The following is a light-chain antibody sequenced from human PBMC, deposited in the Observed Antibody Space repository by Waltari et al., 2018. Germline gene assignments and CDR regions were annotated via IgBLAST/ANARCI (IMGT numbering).Light chain of an antibody. Sequence: QSALTQPPSVSGSPGQSITIPCTGTSSDVGSYNLVPWYQQHPGKAPKLMIYEVSKRPSGVSNRFSGSKSGNTASLTISGLQAEDEADYYCCSYAGSSTFSSVFGTGTKVTVL. J-gene: IGLJ1*01. CDR2: EVS. CDR3: CSYAGSSTFSSV. V-gene: IGLV2-23*02. CDR1: SSDVGSYNL.